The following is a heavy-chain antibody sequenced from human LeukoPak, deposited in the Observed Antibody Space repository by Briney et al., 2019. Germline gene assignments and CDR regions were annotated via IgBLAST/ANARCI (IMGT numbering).Heavy chain of an antibody. CDR2: IKDDGSEN. Sequence: GGSLRLSCAASGFIFSSFWMTWVRQAPGKGLERVANIKDDGSENYYVDSVKGRFTISRDNSKNTLYLQMNSLRAEDTAVYYCAKDPGGITVSGPDHWGQGTLVTVSS. J-gene: IGHJ4*02. CDR1: GFIFSSFW. D-gene: IGHD6-19*01. V-gene: IGHV3-7*01. CDR3: AKDPGGITVSGPDH.